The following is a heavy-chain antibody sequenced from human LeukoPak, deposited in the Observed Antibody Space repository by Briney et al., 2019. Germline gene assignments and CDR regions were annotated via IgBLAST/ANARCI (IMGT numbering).Heavy chain of an antibody. D-gene: IGHD3-16*01. CDR2: INTNTGNP. CDR3: ARSLRGLPCVY. Sequence: ASVKVSCKASGYSFTNYGMNWVRQAPGQGLEWIGWINTNTGNPTYAQGFTGRFVFSLETSVSTAYLQISSLKAEDTAVYYCARSLRGLPCVYWGQGTLVAVSS. CDR1: GYSFTNYG. J-gene: IGHJ4*02. V-gene: IGHV7-4-1*02.